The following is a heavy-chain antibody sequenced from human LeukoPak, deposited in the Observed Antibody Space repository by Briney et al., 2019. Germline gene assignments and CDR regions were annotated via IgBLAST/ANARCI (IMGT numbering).Heavy chain of an antibody. CDR3: ARDMGSSGYYRLSWFDP. J-gene: IGHJ5*02. CDR1: GGSISSYY. V-gene: IGHV4-59*01. Sequence: PSETLSLTCTVSGGSISSYYWSWIRQPPGKGLEWIGYIYYSGSTNYNPSLKSRVTISVDTSKNQFSLKLSSVTAADTAVYYCARDMGSSGYYRLSWFDPWGQGTLVTVSS. CDR2: IYYSGST. D-gene: IGHD3-22*01.